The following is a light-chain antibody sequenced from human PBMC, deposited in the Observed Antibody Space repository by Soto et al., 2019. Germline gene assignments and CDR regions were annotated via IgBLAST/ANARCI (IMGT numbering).Light chain of an antibody. CDR1: QSVSSY. CDR3: QQRSKCPIT. V-gene: IGKV3-11*01. CDR2: DAS. J-gene: IGKJ5*01. Sequence: EIVLTQSPGTLSLSPGERATLSCRASQSVSSYLAWYQQKPGQAPRLFIYDASNRATGIPARFSGSGSRTDFTLTISSLEPEDFAVYYCQQRSKCPITFGQGTRLEIK.